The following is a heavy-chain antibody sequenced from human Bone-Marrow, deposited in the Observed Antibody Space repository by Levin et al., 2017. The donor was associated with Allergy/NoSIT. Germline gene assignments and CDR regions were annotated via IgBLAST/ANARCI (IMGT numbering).Heavy chain of an antibody. CDR1: GYTFTNNY. CDR2: ITPTGDRG. D-gene: IGHD2-21*01. J-gene: IGHJ5*02. CDR3: ARDVSAGDISWWLDP. Sequence: KAGGSLRLSCKASGYTFTNNYMHWVRQATGHGLEWVALITPTGDRGFYAQRFQGRVTVTRDTSTGTDYMELSNLRSEDTAFYYCARDVSAGDISWWLDPWGQGTLVTVSS. V-gene: IGHV1-46*01.